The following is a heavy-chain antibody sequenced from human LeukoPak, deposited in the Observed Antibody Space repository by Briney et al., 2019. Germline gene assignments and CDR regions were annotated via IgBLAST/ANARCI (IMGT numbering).Heavy chain of an antibody. V-gene: IGHV3-33*01. CDR2: IWYDGSNK. J-gene: IGHJ4*02. D-gene: IGHD3-22*01. Sequence: GGSLRLSCAASGFTFSSYGMHWVRQAPGKGLEWVAVIWYDGSNKYYADSVKGRFTISRDNSKNTLYLQMNSLRAEDTAVYYCARDGLDYYDSSGYPLDYWGQGTLVTVSS. CDR1: GFTFSSYG. CDR3: ARDGLDYYDSSGYPLDY.